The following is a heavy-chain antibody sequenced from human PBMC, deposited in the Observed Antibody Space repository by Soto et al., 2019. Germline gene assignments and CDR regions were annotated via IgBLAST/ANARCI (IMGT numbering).Heavy chain of an antibody. J-gene: IGHJ6*04. Sequence: GGSLRLSCAASGLTFSSYAMHWVRQAPGKGLEWVAVISYDGSNKYYADSVKGRFTISRDNSKNTLYLQMNSLRAEDTDVYYCARLQRPKTGYYGMDVWGKGTTVTVSS. CDR1: GLTFSSYA. V-gene: IGHV3-30-3*01. D-gene: IGHD6-25*01. CDR3: ARLQRPKTGYYGMDV. CDR2: ISYDGSNK.